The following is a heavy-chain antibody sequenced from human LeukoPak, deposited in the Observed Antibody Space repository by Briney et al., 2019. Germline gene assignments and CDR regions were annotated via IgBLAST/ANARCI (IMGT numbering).Heavy chain of an antibody. CDR2: ISYDGSNK. Sequence: GGSLRLSCAASGFTFSSYAMHWVRQAPGKGLEWGAVISYDGSNKYYADSVKGRFTISRDNSKNTLYLQMNSLRAEDTAVYYCAKDFGWYSSSPNLGAEYFQHWGQGTLVTVSS. J-gene: IGHJ1*01. V-gene: IGHV3-30-3*01. CDR1: GFTFSSYA. D-gene: IGHD6-13*01. CDR3: AKDFGWYSSSPNLGAEYFQH.